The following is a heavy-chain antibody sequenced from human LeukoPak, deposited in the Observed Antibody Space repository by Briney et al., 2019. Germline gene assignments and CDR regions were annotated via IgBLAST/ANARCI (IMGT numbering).Heavy chain of an antibody. CDR2: ISHDAKNT. D-gene: IGHD3-10*01. V-gene: IGHV3-30*04. Sequence: GGSLRLSCAASGFDFSYSAMHWVRQAPGEGLEWVAVISHDAKNTFYADSVKGRFTLSRDNSNNMVYLHMNSLRGDDTAVYYCARDRSAYGPYSYYAMDVWGQGTTVTVSS. CDR1: GFDFSYSA. J-gene: IGHJ6*02. CDR3: ARDRSAYGPYSYYAMDV.